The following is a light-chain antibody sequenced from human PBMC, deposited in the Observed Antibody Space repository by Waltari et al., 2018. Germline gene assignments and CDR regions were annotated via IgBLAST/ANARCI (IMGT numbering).Light chain of an antibody. V-gene: IGLV2-11*01. J-gene: IGLJ2*01. Sequence: QAALTQPRSVSGYPGQSVTISCTGTSSAIGGYNYVSWYQQHPGTAPKLMIFEVSKLPSGVSDRFSGSKSGNTASLTISGLQPEDEADYYCCSYTDSGLFGGGTRLTVL. CDR3: CSYTDSGL. CDR2: EVS. CDR1: SSAIGGYNY.